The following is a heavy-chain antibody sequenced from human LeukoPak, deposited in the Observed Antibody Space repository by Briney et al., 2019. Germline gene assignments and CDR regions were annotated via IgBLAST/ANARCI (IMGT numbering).Heavy chain of an antibody. Sequence: GGSLRLSCVASGFAFSGNYMSWVRQAPGGGLEWVSLIYSTFDTSYTDSVRGRFTISRDKSKNTVYLQMNSLRVEDTAVYYCASHGGQSSAPFIDFWGQGTLVTVSS. J-gene: IGHJ4*02. D-gene: IGHD3-10*01. CDR1: GFAFSGNY. V-gene: IGHV3-66*04. CDR3: ASHGGQSSAPFIDF. CDR2: IYSTFDT.